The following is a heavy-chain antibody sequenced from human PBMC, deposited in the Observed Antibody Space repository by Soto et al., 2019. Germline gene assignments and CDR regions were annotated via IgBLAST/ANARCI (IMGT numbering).Heavy chain of an antibody. CDR3: ARYAPLTTTTYNWNYFDY. CDR1: GFTFSSYS. D-gene: IGHD1-20*01. Sequence: GGSLRLSCAASGFTFSSYSMNWVRQAPGKGLEWVSSISSSSSYIYYADSVKGRFTISRDNAKNSLYLQMNSLRAEDTAVYYCARYAPLTTTTYNWNYFDYWGQGTLVTVSS. V-gene: IGHV3-21*01. J-gene: IGHJ4*02. CDR2: ISSSSSYI.